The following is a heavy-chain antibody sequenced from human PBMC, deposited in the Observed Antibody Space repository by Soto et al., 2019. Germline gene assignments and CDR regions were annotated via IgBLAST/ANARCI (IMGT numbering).Heavy chain of an antibody. CDR3: ARAFITIFGVVDYGMDV. CDR1: GFAFSTYS. CDR2: ISSSRSYI. J-gene: IGHJ6*01. V-gene: IGHV3-21*01. D-gene: IGHD3-3*01. Sequence: EVQLVESGGGLVKPGGSLRLSCAASGFAFSTYSMNWVRQAPGKGLEWVSSISSSRSYIYYADSVKGRFTISRDNAKNSLYLQMNSLRVEDTAVYYCARAFITIFGVVDYGMDVW.